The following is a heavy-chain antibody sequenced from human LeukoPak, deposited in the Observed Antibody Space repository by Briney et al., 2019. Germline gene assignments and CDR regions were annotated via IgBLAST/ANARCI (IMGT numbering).Heavy chain of an antibody. CDR2: IYPGDSET. CDR3: ARRAVAAADY. D-gene: IGHD6-13*01. V-gene: IGHV5-51*01. CDR1: GYSFTSYW. Sequence: GESPKISCKGSGYSFTSYWIGWVRQMPGKSLEWMGIIYPGDSETRYSPSFQGQVTISADKSISTAYLQWSSLKASDTAIYYCARRAVAAADYWGQGTLVTVSS. J-gene: IGHJ4*02.